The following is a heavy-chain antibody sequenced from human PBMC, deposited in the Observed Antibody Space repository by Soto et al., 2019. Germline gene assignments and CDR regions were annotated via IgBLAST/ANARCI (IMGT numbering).Heavy chain of an antibody. D-gene: IGHD2-2*01. CDR3: AREGGSSTYYPLELDY. CDR1: GYIFNHYG. CDR2: IAPFKGKT. Sequence: QVQLFQSGPEVKRPGASVKVSCKASGYIFNHYGINWVRQAPGQGLEWVGWIAPFKGKTNSLQRLQDRSSMTIEPSTNTAYLEVRRLTSDDTGVYYCAREGGSSTYYPLELDYWGQGTLVTVSS. J-gene: IGHJ4*02. V-gene: IGHV1-18*04.